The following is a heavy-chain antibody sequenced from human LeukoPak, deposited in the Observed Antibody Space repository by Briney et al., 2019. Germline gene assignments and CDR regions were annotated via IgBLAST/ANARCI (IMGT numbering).Heavy chain of an antibody. V-gene: IGHV4-34*01. D-gene: IGHD6-19*01. CDR1: GGSFSGYY. J-gene: IGHJ4*02. CDR3: ARGNPGIAVAGFDY. CDR2: INHSGST. Sequence: PSETLSLTCAVYGGSFSGYYWSWIRQPPGKGLEWIGEINHSGSTNYNPSLKSRVTISVDTSKNQFSLKLSSVTAADTAVYYCARGNPGIAVAGFDYWGQGTLVTVSS.